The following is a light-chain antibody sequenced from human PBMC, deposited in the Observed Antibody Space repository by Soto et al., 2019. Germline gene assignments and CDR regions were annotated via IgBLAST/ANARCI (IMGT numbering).Light chain of an antibody. CDR2: FAS. V-gene: IGKV3-15*01. CDR3: QQYIRWPLT. J-gene: IGKJ4*01. Sequence: EIVMTQSPGTLSVSPWERATLSCRASQNIITNLAWYQQKPGQAPRLLIFFASTRATGTPARFSGSGSGTEFTLTISSLQSEDFAVYYCQQYIRWPLTFGGGTKVDIK. CDR1: QNIITN.